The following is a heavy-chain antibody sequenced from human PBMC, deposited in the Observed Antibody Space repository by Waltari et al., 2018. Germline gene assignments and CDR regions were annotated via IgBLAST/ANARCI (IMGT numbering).Heavy chain of an antibody. Sequence: EVQLVESGGGLVQPGRSLRLSCAASGFTFDDYAMHWVRQAPGKGLEWVSGISWNSGSIGYADSVKGRFTISRDNAKNSLYLQMNSLRAEDTAVYYCAKGNIHYGDPEYPSWGQGTLVTVSS. CDR3: AKGNIHYGDPEYPS. CDR1: GFTFDDYA. D-gene: IGHD4-17*01. J-gene: IGHJ5*02. V-gene: IGHV3-9*01. CDR2: ISWNSGSI.